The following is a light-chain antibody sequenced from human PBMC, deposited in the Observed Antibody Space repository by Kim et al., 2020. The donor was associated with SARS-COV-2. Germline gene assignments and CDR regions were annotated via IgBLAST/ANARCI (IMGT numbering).Light chain of an antibody. CDR1: KLGDKY. Sequence: SYELTQPPSVSVSPGQTASITCSGDKLGDKYACWYQQKPGQSPVLVIYQDNKRPSGIPERFSGSNSGNTATLTISGTQAMDEADYYCQPWDSITVV. V-gene: IGLV3-1*01. CDR3: QPWDSITVV. CDR2: QDN. J-gene: IGLJ2*01.